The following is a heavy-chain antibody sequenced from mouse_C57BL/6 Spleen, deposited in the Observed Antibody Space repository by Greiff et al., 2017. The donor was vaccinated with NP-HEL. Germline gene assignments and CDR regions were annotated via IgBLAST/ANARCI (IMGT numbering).Heavy chain of an antibody. CDR1: GYTFTSYW. J-gene: IGHJ1*03. CDR2: IHPSDSDT. Sequence: QVQLQQPGAELVKPGASVKVSCKASGYTFTSYWMHWVKQRPGQGLEWIGRIHPSDSDTNYNQKFKGKATLTVDKSSSTAYMQLSSLTSEDSAVYYCAIPTVVAPYWYFDVWGTGTTVTVSS. V-gene: IGHV1-74*01. CDR3: AIPTVVAPYWYFDV. D-gene: IGHD1-1*01.